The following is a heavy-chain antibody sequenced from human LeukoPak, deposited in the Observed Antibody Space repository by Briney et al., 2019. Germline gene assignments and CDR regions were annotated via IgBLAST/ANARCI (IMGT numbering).Heavy chain of an antibody. CDR2: IKQDGSEK. V-gene: IGHV3-7*01. CDR1: GFTFSSYW. J-gene: IGHJ6*03. D-gene: IGHD1-1*01. Sequence: PGGSLRLSCAASGFTFSSYWMSWVRQAPGKGLEWVANIKQDGSEKYYVDSVKGRFTISRDNAKNSLYLQMNSLRAEDTAVYYCARVPGSRPRGHNPMQYYYYYYMDVWGKGTTVTVSS. CDR3: ARVPGSRPRGHNPMQYYYYYYMDV.